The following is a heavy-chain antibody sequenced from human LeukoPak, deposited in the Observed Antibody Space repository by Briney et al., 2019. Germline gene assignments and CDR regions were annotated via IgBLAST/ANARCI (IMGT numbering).Heavy chain of an antibody. CDR3: ARGRNSGFDY. CDR2: TYYRSKWNN. Sequence: SQTLTLTCAISVDSVSGNSAVAWNWLRQSPSRGLEWLGRTYYRSKWNNDYAVSVKSRITINPDTSKNQFSLHLNSVTPADTAVYYCARGRNSGFDYWGQGTLVTVSS. J-gene: IGHJ4*02. D-gene: IGHD2/OR15-2a*01. CDR1: VDSVSGNSAVA. V-gene: IGHV6-1*01.